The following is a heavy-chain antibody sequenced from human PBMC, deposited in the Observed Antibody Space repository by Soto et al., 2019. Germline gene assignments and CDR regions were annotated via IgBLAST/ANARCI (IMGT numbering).Heavy chain of an antibody. D-gene: IGHD3-16*01. Sequence: SETLSLTCTVSGGSISSSNDYWGWIRQPPGKGLEWIGSIYYSGSTYYNPSLKSRATISVDTSKNQFSLKVTSVTAADTAVYYCARHNGPLYVGYYYDMDVWGQGTTVTV. J-gene: IGHJ6*02. V-gene: IGHV4-39*01. CDR1: GGSISSSNDY. CDR2: IYYSGST. CDR3: ARHNGPLYVGYYYDMDV.